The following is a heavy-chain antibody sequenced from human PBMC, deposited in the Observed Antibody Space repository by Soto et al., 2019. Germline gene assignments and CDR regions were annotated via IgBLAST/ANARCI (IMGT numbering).Heavy chain of an antibody. Sequence: PSETLSLTCTVSGGSISSYYWSWIRQPPGKGLEWIGYIYYSGSTNYNPSLKSRVTISVDTSKNQFSLKLSSVTAADTAVYYCARGESNVWGSYRSYYFDYWGQGTLVTVSS. CDR2: IYYSGST. CDR1: GGSISSYY. V-gene: IGHV4-59*01. CDR3: ARGESNVWGSYRSYYFDY. J-gene: IGHJ4*02. D-gene: IGHD3-16*02.